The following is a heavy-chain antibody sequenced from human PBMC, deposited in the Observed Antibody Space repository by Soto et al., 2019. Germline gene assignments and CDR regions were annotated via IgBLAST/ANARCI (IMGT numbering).Heavy chain of an antibody. V-gene: IGHV1-46*01. CDR1: GYTVSSFY. CDR2: MRPSDGST. CDR3: ARGPALRYYDMSGYRGSFEY. Sequence: QVQLVQSGAEVVKPGASLTISCRASGYTVSSFYLHWVRQAPGQGLEWMGVMRPSDGSTKYAQKFKGRVTITRATSTNTVYMDLSSLRSDDTAVYYCARGPALRYYDMSGYRGSFEYWGLGTLVTVSS. D-gene: IGHD3-22*01. J-gene: IGHJ4*02.